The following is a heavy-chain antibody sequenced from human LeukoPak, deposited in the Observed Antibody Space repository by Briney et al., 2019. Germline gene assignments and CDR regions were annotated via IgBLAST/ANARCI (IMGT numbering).Heavy chain of an antibody. D-gene: IGHD1-26*01. CDR3: ARGVSGTYYLQTFDY. CDR1: GFTFSSYA. CDR2: ISGSGGKT. Sequence: GGSLRLSCAASGFTFSSYAMSWVRQAPGKGLEWVSVISGSGGKTHYADSVKGRFTISGDNSKNTLYLQMNSLRAEDTAVYYCARGVSGTYYLQTFDYWGQGTLVTVSS. J-gene: IGHJ4*02. V-gene: IGHV3-23*01.